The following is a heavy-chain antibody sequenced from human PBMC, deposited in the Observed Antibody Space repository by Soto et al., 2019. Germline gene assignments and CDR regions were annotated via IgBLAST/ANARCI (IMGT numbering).Heavy chain of an antibody. J-gene: IGHJ4*02. CDR2: INPNSGGT. CDR1: GYTFTGYY. D-gene: IGHD1-7*01. CDR3: ARDSGGAGTTSYYFDY. Sequence: ASVKVSCKASGYTFTGYYMHWVRQAPGQGLEWMGWINPNSGGTNYAQKFQGRVTMTRDTSISTAYMELSRLRSDDTAVYYCARDSGGAGTTSYYFDYWGQGTLVTVS. V-gene: IGHV1-2*02.